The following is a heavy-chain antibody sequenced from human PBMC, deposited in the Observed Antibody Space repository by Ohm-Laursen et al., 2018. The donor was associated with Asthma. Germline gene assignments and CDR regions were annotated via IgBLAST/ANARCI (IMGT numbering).Heavy chain of an antibody. Sequence: SLRLSCTASGFTFSSYGMHWVRQAPGKGLEWVAVISYDGGNKYYADSVKGRFTISRDNSKNTLYLQMNSLRAEDTAVYYCATDKLCYGFICYYYGMDVWGQGTTVTVSS. D-gene: IGHD5-18*01. CDR2: ISYDGGNK. V-gene: IGHV3-30*03. CDR3: ATDKLCYGFICYYYGMDV. CDR1: GFTFSSYG. J-gene: IGHJ6*02.